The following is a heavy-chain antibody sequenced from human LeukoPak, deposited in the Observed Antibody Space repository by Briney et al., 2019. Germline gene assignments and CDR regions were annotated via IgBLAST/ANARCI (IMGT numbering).Heavy chain of an antibody. V-gene: IGHV3-11*06. J-gene: IGHJ4*02. D-gene: IGHD5-24*01. CDR1: GFTFSDYY. CDR2: IKSSSRYT. Sequence: PGGSLRLSCAASGFTFSDYYMSWIRQAPGKGLEWVSYIKSSSRYTNYADSVKGRFTISRDNAKNSLYLQMNSLRAEDTAVYYCARALLVRNGYNYSPNYFDYWGQGTLVTVSS. CDR3: ARALLVRNGYNYSPNYFDY.